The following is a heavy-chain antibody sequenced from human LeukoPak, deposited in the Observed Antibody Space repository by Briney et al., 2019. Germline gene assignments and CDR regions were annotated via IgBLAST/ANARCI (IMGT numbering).Heavy chain of an antibody. CDR3: ASSSGSRSFDY. Sequence: ASETLSLTCTVSGASISSYYWSWIRLPPGKGLEWISYTSYTGNTNYNSSLKSRVTISVDTSKNQFSLKLSSVTAADTAVYYCASSSGSRSFDYWGQGTLVIVSS. D-gene: IGHD3-10*01. CDR2: TSYTGNT. CDR1: GASISSYY. J-gene: IGHJ4*02. V-gene: IGHV4-59*13.